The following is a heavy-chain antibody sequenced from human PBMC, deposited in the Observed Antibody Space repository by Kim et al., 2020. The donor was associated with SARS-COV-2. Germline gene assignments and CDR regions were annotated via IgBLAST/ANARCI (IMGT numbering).Heavy chain of an antibody. J-gene: IGHJ3*02. D-gene: IGHD2-2*01. Sequence: SETLSLTCIVSGDSISSYYWSWIRQPPGQGLEWIAYIYSSGNANYNPSLKSRVTISVDTSKNQFSLKLNSVPAADTAVYFCAIHCYRSSAAYVFDIWGQGTVVTVSS. CDR3: AIHCYRSSAAYVFDI. CDR1: GDSISSYY. CDR2: IYSSGNA. V-gene: IGHV4-59*08.